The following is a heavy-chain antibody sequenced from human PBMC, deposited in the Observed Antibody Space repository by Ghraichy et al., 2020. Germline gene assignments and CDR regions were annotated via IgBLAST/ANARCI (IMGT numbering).Heavy chain of an antibody. D-gene: IGHD6-6*01. Sequence: SETLSLTCAVYGGSFSGYYWSWIRQPPGKGLEWIGEINHSGSTNYNPSLKSRVTISVDTSKNQFSLKLSSVTAADTAVYYCVRGYSSASRVDYWGQGTLVTVSS. CDR1: GGSFSGYY. CDR3: VRGYSSASRVDY. J-gene: IGHJ4*02. CDR2: INHSGST. V-gene: IGHV4-34*01.